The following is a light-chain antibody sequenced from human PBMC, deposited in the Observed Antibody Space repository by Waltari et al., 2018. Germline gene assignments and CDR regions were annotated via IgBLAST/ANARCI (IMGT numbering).Light chain of an antibody. CDR1: QSISNY. J-gene: IGKJ1*01. CDR3: QQSYDTPWT. Sequence: DIQVPQSPSSLSASVGDRVTITCRASQSISNYLNWNQQKPRKAPKHLIYSVSNVQSGVPLRFSGRGSGAEFTLTISGLQPEDFASYFCQQSYDTPWTFGQGTKVETK. V-gene: IGKV1-39*01. CDR2: SVS.